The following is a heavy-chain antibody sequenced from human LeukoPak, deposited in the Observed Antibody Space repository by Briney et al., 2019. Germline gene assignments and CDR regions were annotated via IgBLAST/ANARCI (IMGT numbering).Heavy chain of an antibody. CDR2: ISAYNGNT. Sequence: ASVKVSCKASGYTFTSYGSSWVRQAPGQGLEWMGWISAYNGNTNYAQKLQDRVTMTTDTSTSTAYMELRSLRSDDTAVYYCARTNVYYYASSDYYPYFDYWAQGTLVTVSS. CDR1: GYTFTSYG. J-gene: IGHJ4*02. V-gene: IGHV1-18*01. CDR3: ARTNVYYYASSDYYPYFDY. D-gene: IGHD3-22*01.